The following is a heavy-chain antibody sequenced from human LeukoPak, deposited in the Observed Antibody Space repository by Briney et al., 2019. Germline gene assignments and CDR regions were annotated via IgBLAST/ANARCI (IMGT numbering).Heavy chain of an antibody. CDR2: ISSRSSDI. J-gene: IGHJ4*02. V-gene: IGHV3-21*01. Sequence: GGSLRLSCAASGFTFSSYRMNWVRQAPGKGLEWVSSISSRSSDIYYADSVKGGFTISRGNVKHPLYLQMSSLRAEDTAVYYCARDPPERDWKVGFDYWGQGTLVTVSS. CDR3: ARDPPERDWKVGFDY. D-gene: IGHD1-1*01. CDR1: GFTFSSYR.